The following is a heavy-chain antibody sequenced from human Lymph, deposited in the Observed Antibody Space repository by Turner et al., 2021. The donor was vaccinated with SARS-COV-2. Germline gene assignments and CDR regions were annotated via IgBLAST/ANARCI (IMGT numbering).Heavy chain of an antibody. CDR3: AREGDALAGGMDV. Sequence: QVQLVESGRGVVQPGTSLRLSCAASGFTFSSHGMHWVRQAPGKGLEWVAVIWYDGSNKYYADSVKGRFTISRDNSENTVYLQMNSLRPEDTAVYYCAREGDALAGGMDVWGQGTTVTVSS. CDR2: IWYDGSNK. V-gene: IGHV3-33*01. J-gene: IGHJ6*02. D-gene: IGHD2-15*01. CDR1: GFTFSSHG.